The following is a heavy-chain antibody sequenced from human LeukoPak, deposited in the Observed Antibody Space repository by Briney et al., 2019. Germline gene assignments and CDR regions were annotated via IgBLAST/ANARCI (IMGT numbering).Heavy chain of an antibody. CDR2: IRQDGSEK. J-gene: IGHJ3*02. Sequence: PGGSLRLSCAASGFTFSSYWMHWVRQAPGKGLEWVANIRQDGSEKYYVDSVKGRFTISRDNAKNSLYLQMNSLRAEDAAVYYCVAGGALDIWGQGTMVTVSS. V-gene: IGHV3-7*01. CDR1: GFTFSSYW. D-gene: IGHD3-10*01. CDR3: VAGGALDI.